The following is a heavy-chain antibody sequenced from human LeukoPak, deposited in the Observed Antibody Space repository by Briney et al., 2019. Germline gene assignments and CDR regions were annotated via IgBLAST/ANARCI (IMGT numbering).Heavy chain of an antibody. V-gene: IGHV1-69*02. Sequence: ASVKVSCKASGCTFSSYTISWVRQAPGQGLEWMGRIIPILGIANYAQKFQGRVTITADKSTSTAYMELSSLRSEDTAVYYCASLITIFGVVIQDAFDIWGQGTMVTVSS. CDR2: IIPILGIA. CDR1: GCTFSSYT. CDR3: ASLITIFGVVIQDAFDI. J-gene: IGHJ3*02. D-gene: IGHD3-3*01.